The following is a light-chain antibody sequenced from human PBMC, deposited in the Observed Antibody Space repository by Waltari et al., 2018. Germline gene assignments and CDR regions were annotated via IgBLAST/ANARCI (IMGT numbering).Light chain of an antibody. CDR1: SSDIGGYNY. J-gene: IGLJ1*01. CDR2: DVN. CDR3: CSYAGSSYV. Sequence: QSALTQPRSVSGSPGQSVTISCTGTSSDIGGYNYVSWYQQHPDKAPKLMIYDVNKRPSGVPVRCSGSKSGNTASLTISVLQAEDEAYYYCCSYAGSSYVFGTGTKVTVL. V-gene: IGLV2-11*01.